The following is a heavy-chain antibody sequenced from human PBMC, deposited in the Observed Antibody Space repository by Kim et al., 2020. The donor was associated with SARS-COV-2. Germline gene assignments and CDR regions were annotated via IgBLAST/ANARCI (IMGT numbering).Heavy chain of an antibody. CDR3: ARHQYSYGYGYYYYGMDV. V-gene: IGHV5-51*01. Sequence: GESLKISCKGSGYSFTSYWIGWVRQMPGKGLEWMGIIYPGDSDTRYSPSFQGQVTISADKSISTAYLQWSSLKASDTAMYYCARHQYSYGYGYYYYGMDVWGQGTTVTVSS. CDR1: GYSFTSYW. D-gene: IGHD5-18*01. J-gene: IGHJ6*02. CDR2: IYPGDSDT.